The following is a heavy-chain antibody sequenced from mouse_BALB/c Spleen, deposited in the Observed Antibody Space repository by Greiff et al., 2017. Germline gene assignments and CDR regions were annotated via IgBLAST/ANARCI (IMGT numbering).Heavy chain of an antibody. D-gene: IGHD2-4*01. Sequence: VQRVESGAELARPGASVKLSCKASGYTFTSHLMQWVKKGPGQGLGWIGAIYPGDGDTRYTQKFKGKATLTADKSSSTAYMQLSSLASEDSAVYYCAIMITTTFYYAMDYWGQGTSVTVSS. V-gene: IGHV1-87*01. CDR1: GYTFTSHL. CDR3: AIMITTTFYYAMDY. J-gene: IGHJ4*01. CDR2: IYPGDGDT.